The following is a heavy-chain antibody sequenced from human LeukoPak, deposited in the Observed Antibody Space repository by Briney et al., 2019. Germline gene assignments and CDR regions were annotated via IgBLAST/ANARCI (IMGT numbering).Heavy chain of an antibody. Sequence: SETLSLTCTVSGGSISSYYWSWIRQPPGKGLEWIGYIYYSGSTNYNPSLKSRVTISVDTSKNQFSLKLSSVTAADGGVYYCARGNAVTGAYYFDYWGQGTLVTVSS. D-gene: IGHD4-23*01. CDR1: GGSISSYY. J-gene: IGHJ4*02. CDR3: ARGNAVTGAYYFDY. CDR2: IYYSGST. V-gene: IGHV4-59*01.